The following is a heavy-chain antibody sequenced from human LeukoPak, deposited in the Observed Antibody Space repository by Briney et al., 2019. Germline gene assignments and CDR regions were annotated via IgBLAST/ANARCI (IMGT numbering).Heavy chain of an antibody. CDR1: GFTFSSYA. CDR3: AKDPYYDGPSVYFDY. J-gene: IGHJ4*02. D-gene: IGHD3-10*01. Sequence: GGPLRLSCAASGFTFSSYAMSWVRQAPGKGLEWVSAISGSGGSTCYADSVKGRFTISRDNSKNTLYLQMNSLRAEDTAVYYCAKDPYYDGPSVYFDYWGQGTLVTVSS. CDR2: ISGSGGST. V-gene: IGHV3-23*01.